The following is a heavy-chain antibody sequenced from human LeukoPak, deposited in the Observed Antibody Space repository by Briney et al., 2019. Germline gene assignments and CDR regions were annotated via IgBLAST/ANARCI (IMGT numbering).Heavy chain of an antibody. V-gene: IGHV3-30*03. J-gene: IGHJ4*02. CDR2: ISYDGSNK. D-gene: IGHD2-15*01. CDR1: GFTFTSYG. Sequence: GGSLRLSCAASGFTFTSYGMHWVRQAPGKGLEWVAVISYDGSNKYYADSVKGRFTISRDNSKNTLYLQMNSLRAEDTAVYYCARDDSSLLGKMPLGFDYWGQGTLVTVSS. CDR3: ARDDSSLLGKMPLGFDY.